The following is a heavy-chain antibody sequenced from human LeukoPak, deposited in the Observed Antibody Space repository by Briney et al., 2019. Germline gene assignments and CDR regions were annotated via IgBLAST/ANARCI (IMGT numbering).Heavy chain of an antibody. Sequence: GGSLRLSCPASGFTFGDYAMSWVRQAPGKGLEWLGFIRSKAFDGTTEYAASVKGRFTISRDDSKSIAYLQMNSLKTEDTAVYYCTRAPYNNYVNLDYWGQGTLVTVSS. CDR2: IRSKAFDGTT. D-gene: IGHD4-11*01. CDR3: TRAPYNNYVNLDY. J-gene: IGHJ4*02. CDR1: GFTFGDYA. V-gene: IGHV3-49*04.